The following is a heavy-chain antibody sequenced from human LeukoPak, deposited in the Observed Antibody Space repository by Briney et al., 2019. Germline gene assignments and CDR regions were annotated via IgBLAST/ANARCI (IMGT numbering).Heavy chain of an antibody. CDR3: AREGIAVAGTDSFDI. Sequence: ASVKVSCKASGYTFTSYYMHWVRQAPGQGLEWMGIINPSGGSTSYTQRFQGRVTMTRDMSTSTVYMELRDLRPEETAVYNCAREGIAVAGTDSFDIWGQGTMVTVSS. CDR2: INPSGGST. V-gene: IGHV1-46*01. J-gene: IGHJ3*02. D-gene: IGHD6-19*01. CDR1: GYTFTSYY.